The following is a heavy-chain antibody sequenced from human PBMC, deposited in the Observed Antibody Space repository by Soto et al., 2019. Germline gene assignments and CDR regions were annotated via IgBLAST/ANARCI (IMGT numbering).Heavy chain of an antibody. CDR2: TSDSGDTT. J-gene: IGHJ6*03. V-gene: IGHV3-23*01. CDR3: GKSWIARGQQLVMDYYVSV. Sequence: EVPLLESGGGLVQPGGSLRLSCAASGFTFSSFPMSWVRQAPGQGLEWVSTTSDSGDTTYYADSVKGRFTISRDNSNNTLFLQMNSLRVGDTALYYCGKSWIARGQQLVMDYYVSVWGKGIPVTVS. CDR1: GFTFSSFP. D-gene: IGHD6-13*01.